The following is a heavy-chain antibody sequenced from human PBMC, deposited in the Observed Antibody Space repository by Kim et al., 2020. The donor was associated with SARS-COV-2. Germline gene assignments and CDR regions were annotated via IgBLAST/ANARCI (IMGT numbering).Heavy chain of an antibody. Sequence: SVKVSCKASGYTFSSYTFSWVRQAPGQGLEWMGGIIPIIGTANYAQKFQGRVTITADESTSTAYMELSSLRSEDTAVYYCARDGDYYVSSGYSHYWGQGTL. CDR1: GYTFSSYT. D-gene: IGHD3-22*01. J-gene: IGHJ4*02. V-gene: IGHV1-69*13. CDR2: IIPIIGTA. CDR3: ARDGDYYVSSGYSHY.